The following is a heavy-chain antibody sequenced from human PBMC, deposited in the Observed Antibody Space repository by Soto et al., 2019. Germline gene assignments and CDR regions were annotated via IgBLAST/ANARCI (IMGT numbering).Heavy chain of an antibody. D-gene: IGHD3-16*01. V-gene: IGHV3-23*01. Sequence: VGSLRLSCAASGFTFNTYAMSWVRQAPGQGLEWVSAISGSGFSTYYADSVKGRFSISSDSSKNTLFLQMNSLRADDTAVYFCATFTFGRPFDTWGQGTMVTVSS. CDR1: GFTFNTYA. CDR2: ISGSGFST. J-gene: IGHJ3*02. CDR3: ATFTFGRPFDT.